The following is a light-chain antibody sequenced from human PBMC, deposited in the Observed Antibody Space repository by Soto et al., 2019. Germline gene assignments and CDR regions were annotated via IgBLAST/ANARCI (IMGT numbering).Light chain of an antibody. J-gene: IGLJ2*01. V-gene: IGLV1-40*01. CDR1: SSNIGAGYD. CDR2: GNS. Sequence: QLVLTQPPAVSGAPGQRVTISCTGSSSNIGAGYDVHWYQQLPGTAPKLLIYGNSNRPSGVPDRCSGSKSGTSASLAITGLQSEDEADYYCHSYDSSRSGVVVGGGTKLTVL. CDR3: HSYDSSRSGVV.